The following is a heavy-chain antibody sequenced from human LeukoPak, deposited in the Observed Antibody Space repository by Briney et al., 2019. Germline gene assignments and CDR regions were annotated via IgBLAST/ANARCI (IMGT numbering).Heavy chain of an antibody. CDR1: GYTFTSCY. CDR3: AREALSAAGWGGGFDY. Sequence: GASVKVSCKASGYTFTSCYMHWVRQAPGQGLEWMGIINPSGGSTSYAQKFQGRVTMTRDMSTSTVYMELSSLRSEDTAVYYCAREALSAAGWGGGFDYWGQGTLVTVSS. V-gene: IGHV1-46*01. D-gene: IGHD3-10*01. CDR2: INPSGGST. J-gene: IGHJ4*02.